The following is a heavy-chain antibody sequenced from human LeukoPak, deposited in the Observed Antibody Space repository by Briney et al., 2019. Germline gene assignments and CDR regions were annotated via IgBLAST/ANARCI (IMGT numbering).Heavy chain of an antibody. CDR3: AKEPYCSGGSCNLRYYYYGMDV. Sequence: PGRSLRLSCAASGFTFSSYGMHRVRQAPGKGLEWVAVISYDGSNKYYADSVKGRFTISRDNSKNTLYLQMNSLRAEDTAVYYCAKEPYCSGGSCNLRYYYYGMDVWGQGTTVTVSS. D-gene: IGHD2-15*01. V-gene: IGHV3-30*18. CDR1: GFTFSSYG. CDR2: ISYDGSNK. J-gene: IGHJ6*02.